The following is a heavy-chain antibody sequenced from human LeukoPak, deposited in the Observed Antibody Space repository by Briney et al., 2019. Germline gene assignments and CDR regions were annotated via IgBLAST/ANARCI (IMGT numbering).Heavy chain of an antibody. CDR2: IDWDDDK. CDR3: ARIPPQVAHFDY. V-gene: IGHV2-70*04. Sequence: SGPALGKPTQTLTLTCTFSGFSLSTSGMRVSWIRQPPGKALEWLARIDWDDDKFYSTSLKTRLTISKDTSKNQVVLTMTNMDPVDTATYYCARIPPQVAHFDYWGQGTLVTVSS. D-gene: IGHD2-15*01. CDR1: GFSLSTSGMR. J-gene: IGHJ4*02.